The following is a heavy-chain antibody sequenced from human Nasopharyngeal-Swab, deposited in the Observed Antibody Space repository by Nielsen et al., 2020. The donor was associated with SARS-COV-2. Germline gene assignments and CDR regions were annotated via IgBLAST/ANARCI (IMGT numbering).Heavy chain of an antibody. CDR3: ARGWIYYFDY. D-gene: IGHD1-1*01. CDR2: IYYSGST. Sequence: SETLSLTCTLSGGSISSGGYYWSWIRQHPGKGLEWIGYIYYSGSTYYNPSLKSRITISVDTSKNQFSLKLSSVTAADTAVYYCARGWIYYFDYWGQGTLVTVSS. J-gene: IGHJ4*02. V-gene: IGHV4-31*03. CDR1: GGSISSGGYY.